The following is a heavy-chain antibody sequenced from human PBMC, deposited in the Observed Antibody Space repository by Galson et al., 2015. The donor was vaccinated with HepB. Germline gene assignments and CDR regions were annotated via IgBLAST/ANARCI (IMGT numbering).Heavy chain of an antibody. CDR1: GFTFSSYG. CDR2: ISYDGSNK. V-gene: IGHV3-30*03. D-gene: IGHD5-12*01. J-gene: IGHJ4*02. Sequence: SLRLSCAASGFTFSSYGLHWVRQAPGKGLEWVAVISYDGSNKYYADSVKGRFTISRDNSKNTLYLQMNSLRAEDTAVYYCARDGYSGYDWTAGPDYWGQGTLVTVSS. CDR3: ARDGYSGYDWTAGPDY.